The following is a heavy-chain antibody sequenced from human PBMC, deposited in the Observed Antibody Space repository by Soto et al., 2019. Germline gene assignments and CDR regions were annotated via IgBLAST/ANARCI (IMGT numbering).Heavy chain of an antibody. CDR2: IYHSGST. CDR3: ASVPRP. V-gene: IGHV4-30-2*01. CDR1: GGSISSGGYS. Sequence: QLQLQESGSGLVKPSQTLSLTCAVSGGSISSGGYSWSWIRQPPGKGLEWIAYIYHSGSTYYNPTLNTRVTISVYRSKNQFSLTLSSVTAADTGVYFCASVPRPWGHGTLVTVSS. J-gene: IGHJ5*02.